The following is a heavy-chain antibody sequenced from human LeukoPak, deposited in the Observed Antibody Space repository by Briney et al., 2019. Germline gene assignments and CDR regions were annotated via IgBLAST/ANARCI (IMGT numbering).Heavy chain of an antibody. V-gene: IGHV4-39*01. CDR3: ARPRYGGYALDYFDY. CDR2: TYYSGST. Sequence: PSETLSLTCTVSGGSISSSSYYWGWIRQPPGKGLEWIGSTYYSGSTYYNPSLKSRVTISVDTSKNQFSLKLSSVTAADTAVYYCARPRYGGYALDYFDYWGQGTLVTVSS. J-gene: IGHJ4*02. D-gene: IGHD4-17*01. CDR1: GGSISSSSYY.